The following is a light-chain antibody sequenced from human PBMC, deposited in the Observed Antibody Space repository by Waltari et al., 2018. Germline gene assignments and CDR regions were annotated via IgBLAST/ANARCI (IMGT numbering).Light chain of an antibody. Sequence: QSALTQPPSVSGSPGQSVTISCTGTSSDVGSYNRVSWYQQPPGTAPKLVIYEVSNRPSGVPDRFSVSKSGNTASLTISGLQAEDEADYYCSSYTSSSTWVFGGGTKLTVL. CDR3: SSYTSSSTWV. CDR2: EVS. J-gene: IGLJ3*02. V-gene: IGLV2-18*02. CDR1: SSDVGSYNR.